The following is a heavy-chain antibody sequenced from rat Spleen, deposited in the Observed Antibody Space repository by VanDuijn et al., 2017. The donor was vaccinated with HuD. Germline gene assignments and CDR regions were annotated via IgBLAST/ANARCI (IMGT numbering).Heavy chain of an antibody. Sequence: QVQLKESGPGLVQPSQTLSLTCTVSEFSLTGNNIHWVRQPPGKGLEWIAAKSSGGSTYYNSALKSRLSISRDTSKSQVFLKMNSLQTKDTAMYFYIRESLPGYNSHWFVYWGQGTLVTVSS. CDR1: EFSLTGNN. CDR2: KSSGGST. D-gene: IGHD1-4*01. J-gene: IGHJ3*01. CDR3: IRESLPGYNSHWFVY. V-gene: IGHV2-6*01.